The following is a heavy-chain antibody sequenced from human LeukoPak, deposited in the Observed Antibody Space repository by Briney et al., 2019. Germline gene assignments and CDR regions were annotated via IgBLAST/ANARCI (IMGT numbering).Heavy chain of an antibody. D-gene: IGHD6-13*01. V-gene: IGHV4-38-2*02. CDR2: IYHSGYT. J-gene: IGHJ5*02. CDR3: ARGCGGSSWGLNWFDP. CDR1: GYSISSGYY. Sequence: PSETLSLTCNVSGYSISSGYYWSWIRQPPGKGLEWIGAIYHSGYTFYNSSLKSRVTISVDTSKNQFSLKLSSVTAADTAVYYCARGCGGSSWGLNWFDPWGQGTLATVSS.